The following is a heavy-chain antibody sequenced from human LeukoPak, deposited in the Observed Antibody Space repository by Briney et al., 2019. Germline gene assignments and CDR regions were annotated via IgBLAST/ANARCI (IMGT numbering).Heavy chain of an antibody. J-gene: IGHJ6*02. Sequence: PGGSLRLSCTASGFTLSTYPAMHWVRQAPGKGLEWVAVISYDGSNKYYADSVKGRFTISRDNSKNTLYLQMNSLRAEDTAAYYCASGEYGSGSWPVWGQGTTVTVSS. V-gene: IGHV3-30-3*01. CDR1: GFTLSTYPA. CDR3: ASGEYGSGSWPV. CDR2: ISYDGSNK. D-gene: IGHD3-10*01.